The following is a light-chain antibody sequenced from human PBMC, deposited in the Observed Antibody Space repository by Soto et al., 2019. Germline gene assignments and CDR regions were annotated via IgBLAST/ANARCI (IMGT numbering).Light chain of an antibody. V-gene: IGKV1-5*03. CDR2: KAS. CDR3: QHYNSYSEA. Sequence: DIQMTQAPSTLYGAVGGRGIMTCRASQTISSWLAWYQQKPGKAPKLLIYKASTLKSGVPSRFSGSGSGTEFTLTISSLQPDDFATYYCQHYNSYSEAFGQGTKVDI. J-gene: IGKJ1*01. CDR1: QTISSW.